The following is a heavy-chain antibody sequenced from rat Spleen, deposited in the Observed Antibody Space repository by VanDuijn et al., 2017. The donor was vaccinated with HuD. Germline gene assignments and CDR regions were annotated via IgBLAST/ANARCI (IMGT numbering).Heavy chain of an antibody. CDR2: IRNKANGYTT. Sequence: EVKLLESGGGLVQPGGSMRLSCAASGFTFTDFYMNWIRQPAGKAPEWLGFIRNKANGYTTEYNPSVKGRFTISRDNAKSTLYLQMDSLGSEDTATYYCARGTRNYSSYGGFAYWGQGTLVTVSS. CDR1: GFTFTDFY. J-gene: IGHJ3*01. CDR3: ARGTRNYSSYGGFAY. V-gene: IGHV7-7*01. D-gene: IGHD1-2*01.